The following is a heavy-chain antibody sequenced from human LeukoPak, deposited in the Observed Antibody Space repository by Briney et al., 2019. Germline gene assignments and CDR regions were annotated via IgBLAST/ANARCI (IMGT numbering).Heavy chain of an antibody. V-gene: IGHV1-69*05. Sequence: ASVKVSCKASGGTFSSYAISWVRQAPGQGLEWMGGIIPIFGTANYAQKFQGRVTITTDESTSTAYMELSSLRSEDTAVYYCARDRLWFGEQINWFDPWGQGTLVTVSS. J-gene: IGHJ5*02. D-gene: IGHD3-10*01. CDR1: GGTFSSYA. CDR3: ARDRLWFGEQINWFDP. CDR2: IIPIFGTA.